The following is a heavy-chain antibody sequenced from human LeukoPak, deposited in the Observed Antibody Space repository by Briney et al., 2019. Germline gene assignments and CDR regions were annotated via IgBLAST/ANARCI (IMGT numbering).Heavy chain of an antibody. CDR3: ARPDGSGSSQVDY. J-gene: IGHJ4*02. CDR1: GGSISSSSYY. V-gene: IGHV4-39*07. CDR2: IYYSGST. D-gene: IGHD3-10*01. Sequence: SETLSLTCTVSGGSISSSSYYWGCIRQPPGKGLECIGSIYYSGSTYYNPSLKSRVTISVDTSKNQFSLKLSSVTAADTAVYYCARPDGSGSSQVDYWGQGTLVTVSS.